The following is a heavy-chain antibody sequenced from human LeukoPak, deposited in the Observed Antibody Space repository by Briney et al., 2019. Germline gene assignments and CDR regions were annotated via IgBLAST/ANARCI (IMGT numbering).Heavy chain of an antibody. CDR2: INSDGTST. Sequence: GGSLRLSCVASGFTFSSYWMHWVRQAPGKGLVWVSRINSDGTSTIYADSVKGRFTISRDNAKNTLYLQMNSLRAEDTAVYHCAKAGYSSGYDHWGQGTLVTVSS. CDR1: GFTFSSYW. CDR3: AKAGYSSGYDH. D-gene: IGHD6-19*01. V-gene: IGHV3-74*01. J-gene: IGHJ4*02.